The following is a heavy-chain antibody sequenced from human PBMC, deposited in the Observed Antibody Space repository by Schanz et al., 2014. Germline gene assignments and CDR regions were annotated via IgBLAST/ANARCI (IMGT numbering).Heavy chain of an antibody. CDR2: IKQDESER. CDR3: ARDKGGYYPFDY. D-gene: IGHD3-3*01. Sequence: EVQLVESGGGLVQPGGSLRLSCAASGFTFSTYWMSWVRQAPGKGLEWVANIKQDESERSYVDSVKGRFTISRDNARYSLYLEMNSLTADDTAVYYCARDKGGYYPFDYWGRGTLVTVSS. J-gene: IGHJ4*02. V-gene: IGHV3-7*01. CDR1: GFTFSTYW.